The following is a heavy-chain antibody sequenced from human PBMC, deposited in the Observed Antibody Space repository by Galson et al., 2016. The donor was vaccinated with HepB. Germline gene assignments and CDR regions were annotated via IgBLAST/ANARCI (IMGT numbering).Heavy chain of an antibody. J-gene: IGHJ6*03. CDR3: AKFYGSGIYYYFYMDV. Sequence: SLRLSCAGSGFTFSNYVMPWVRQAPGKGLEWVSSISGGGGNTDYADSVKGRFTISRDNSNNTLYLQMNSLRADDTALYFCAKFYGSGIYYYFYMDVWGEGTTVTVSS. V-gene: IGHV3-23*01. CDR1: GFTFSNYV. D-gene: IGHD6-25*01. CDR2: ISGGGGNT.